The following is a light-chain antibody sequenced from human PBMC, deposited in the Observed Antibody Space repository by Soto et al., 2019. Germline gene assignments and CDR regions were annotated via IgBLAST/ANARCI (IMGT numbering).Light chain of an antibody. Sequence: CRSPGPPYPKYYNGTSSDVGSYNLVSWYQQHPGKAPKLMIYEVSKRPSGVSNRFSGSKSGNTASLTISGLQAEDEADYYCCSYAGSSTYVFGTGTKVTVL. V-gene: IGLV2-23*02. CDR3: CSYAGSSTYV. J-gene: IGLJ1*01. CDR1: SSDVGSYNL. CDR2: EVS.